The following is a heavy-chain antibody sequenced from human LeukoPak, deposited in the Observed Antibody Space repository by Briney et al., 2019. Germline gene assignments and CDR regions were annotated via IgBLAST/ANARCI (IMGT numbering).Heavy chain of an antibody. J-gene: IGHJ4*02. CDR3: ARGYSSSSWSLFDY. Sequence: PGGSLRLSCAASGFTFSSYAMSWVRQAPGKGLEWVSAISGSGGSTYYADSVKGRSTISRDNSKNTLYLQMNSLRAEDTAVYHCARGYSSSSWSLFDYWGQGTLVAVSS. V-gene: IGHV3-23*01. CDR2: ISGSGGST. D-gene: IGHD6-6*01. CDR1: GFTFSSYA.